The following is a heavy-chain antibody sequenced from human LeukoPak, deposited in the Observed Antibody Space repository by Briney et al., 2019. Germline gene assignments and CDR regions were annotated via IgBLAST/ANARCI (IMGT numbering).Heavy chain of an antibody. CDR3: ARGRYDFWSGYILDY. J-gene: IGHJ4*02. V-gene: IGHV4-59*12. Sequence: PSETLSLTCTVSGGSISSYYWSWIRQPPGKGLEWIGYIYYSGSTNYNPSLKSRVTISVDTSKNQFSLKLSSVTAADTAVYYCARGRYDFWSGYILDYWGQGTLVTVSS. CDR2: IYYSGST. D-gene: IGHD3-3*01. CDR1: GGSISSYY.